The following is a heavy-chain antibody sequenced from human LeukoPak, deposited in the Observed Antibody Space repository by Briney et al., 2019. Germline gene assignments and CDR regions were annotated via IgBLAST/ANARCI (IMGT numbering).Heavy chain of an antibody. J-gene: IGHJ4*02. CDR2: IYRSGST. Sequence: SGTLSLTCAVSGGSVSSSNWWSWVRQPPGKGLEWIGEIYRSGSTNYNPSLKSRVTISVDKSKNQFSLKLSSVTAADTAVYYCAREDYRSGSVDYWGQGTLVTVSS. CDR1: GGSVSSSNW. D-gene: IGHD3-10*01. V-gene: IGHV4-4*02. CDR3: AREDYRSGSVDY.